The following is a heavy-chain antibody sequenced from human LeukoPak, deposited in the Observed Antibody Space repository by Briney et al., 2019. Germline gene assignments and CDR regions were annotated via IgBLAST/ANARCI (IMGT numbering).Heavy chain of an antibody. Sequence: GGSLRLSCAASGFTFSSYAMHWVRQAPGKGLEWVAVISYDGSNKYYADSVKGRFTISRDNSKNTLYLQMNSLRAEDTAVYYCARAELGDCFDYWGQGTLVTVSS. V-gene: IGHV3-30-3*01. CDR1: GFTFSSYA. J-gene: IGHJ4*02. CDR3: ARAELGDCFDY. CDR2: ISYDGSNK. D-gene: IGHD7-27*01.